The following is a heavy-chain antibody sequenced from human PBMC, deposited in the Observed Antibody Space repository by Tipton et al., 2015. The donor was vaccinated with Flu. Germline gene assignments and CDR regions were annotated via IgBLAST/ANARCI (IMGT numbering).Heavy chain of an antibody. CDR2: INHSGST. CDR1: GGSFSGYY. V-gene: IGHV4-34*01. CDR3: ASGGYSSSWYTPPYYYYYGMDV. J-gene: IGHJ6*02. Sequence: TLSLTCAVYGGSFSGYYWSWIRQPPGKGLEWIGEINHSGSTNYNPSLKSRVTISVDTSKNQLSLKLSSVTAADTAVYYCASGGYSSSWYTPPYYYYYGMDVWGQGTTVTVSS. D-gene: IGHD6-13*01.